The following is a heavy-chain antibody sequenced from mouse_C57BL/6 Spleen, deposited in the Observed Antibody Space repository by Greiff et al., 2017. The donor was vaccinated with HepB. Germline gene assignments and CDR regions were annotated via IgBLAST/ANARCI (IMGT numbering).Heavy chain of an antibody. D-gene: IGHD2-4*01. V-gene: IGHV1-15*01. CDR2: IDPETGGT. CDR1: GYTFTDYE. CDR3: TSSRDYGWFAY. Sequence: VQLQQSGAELVRPGASVTLSCKASGYTFTDYEMHWVKQTPVHGLEWIGAIDPETGGTAYNQKFKGKAILTADKSSSTAYMELRSLTSEDSAVYYFTSSRDYGWFAYWGQGTLVTVSA. J-gene: IGHJ3*01.